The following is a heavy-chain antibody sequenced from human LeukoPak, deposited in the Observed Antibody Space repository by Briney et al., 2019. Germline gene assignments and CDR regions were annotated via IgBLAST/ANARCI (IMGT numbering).Heavy chain of an antibody. Sequence: GASVKVSCKASGYTFTSYGISWVQQAPGQGLEWMGWISAYNGNTNYAQKLQGRVTMTTDTSTSTAYMELRSLRSDDTAVYYCARDPPTLFDYYDSSGYLGAEYFQHWGQGTLVTVSS. J-gene: IGHJ1*01. CDR1: GYTFTSYG. CDR2: ISAYNGNT. D-gene: IGHD3-22*01. V-gene: IGHV1-18*01. CDR3: ARDPPTLFDYYDSSGYLGAEYFQH.